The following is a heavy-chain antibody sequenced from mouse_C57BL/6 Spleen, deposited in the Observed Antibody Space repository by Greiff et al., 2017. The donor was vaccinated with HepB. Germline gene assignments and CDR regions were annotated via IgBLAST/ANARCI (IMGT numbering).Heavy chain of an antibody. CDR2: INPSSGYT. J-gene: IGHJ4*01. V-gene: IGHV1-7*01. D-gene: IGHD2-3*01. CDR1: GYTFTSYW. Sequence: VQLQQSGAELAKPGASVKLSCKASGYTFTSYWMHWVKQRPGQGLEWIGYINPSSGYTKYNQKFKDKATLTADKSSSTAYMQLSSRTYEDSADYDCARFDDGYYNYYAMDYWGQGTSVTVSS. CDR3: ARFDDGYYNYYAMDY.